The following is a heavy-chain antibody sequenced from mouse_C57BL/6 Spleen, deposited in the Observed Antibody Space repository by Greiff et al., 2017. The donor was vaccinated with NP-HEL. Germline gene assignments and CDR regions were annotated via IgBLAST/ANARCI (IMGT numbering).Heavy chain of an antibody. J-gene: IGHJ2*01. CDR3: ARAYDYHFDY. D-gene: IGHD2-4*01. Sequence: EVQGVESGGGLVKPGGSLKLSCAASGFTFSSYAMSWVRQTPEKRLEWVATISDGGSYTYYPDNVQGRFTISRDNAKNNLYLQMSHLKSEDTAMYYCARAYDYHFDYWGQGTTLTVSS. CDR1: GFTFSSYA. CDR2: ISDGGSYT. V-gene: IGHV5-4*01.